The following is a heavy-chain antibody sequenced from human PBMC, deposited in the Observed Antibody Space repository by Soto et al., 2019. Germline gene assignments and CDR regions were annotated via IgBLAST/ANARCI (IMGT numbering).Heavy chain of an antibody. D-gene: IGHD2-15*01. V-gene: IGHV3-33*06. CDR1: GFTFSSYG. J-gene: IGHJ4*02. CDR2: IWYDGSNK. Sequence: GGSLRLSCAASGFTFSSYGMHWVRQAPGKGLEWVAVIWYDGSNKYYADSVKGRFTISRDNSKNTLYLQMNSLRAEDTAVYYCAKALGDIVVVVAATSLDYWGQGTLVTVSS. CDR3: AKALGDIVVVVAATSLDY.